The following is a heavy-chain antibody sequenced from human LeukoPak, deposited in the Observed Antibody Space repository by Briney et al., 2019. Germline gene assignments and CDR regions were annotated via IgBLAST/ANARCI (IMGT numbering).Heavy chain of an antibody. V-gene: IGHV1-46*01. CDR1: GYTFTSYY. Sequence: GASVKVSCKASGYTFTSYYMHWVRQAPGQGLEWMGIINPSGGSTSYAQKFQGRVTMTRDTSTSTVYMELSSLRSEDTAVYYCVWFGELSTLGYWGQGTLVTVSS. CDR3: VWFGELSTLGY. D-gene: IGHD3-10*01. CDR2: INPSGGST. J-gene: IGHJ4*02.